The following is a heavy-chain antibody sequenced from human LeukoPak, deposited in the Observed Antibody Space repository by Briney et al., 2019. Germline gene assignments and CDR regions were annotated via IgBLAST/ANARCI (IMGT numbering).Heavy chain of an antibody. CDR3: AKDGKNYLDY. Sequence: PGGSLRLSCAASGFTFDDYSMHWVRQAPGKGLEWVSLITWDGGSTYYADSVKGRFTISRDNSKNSLYLQMNSLRADDTALYYCAKDGKNYLDYWGQGTLVTVSS. CDR1: GFTFDDYS. V-gene: IGHV3-43D*03. J-gene: IGHJ4*02. CDR2: ITWDGGST.